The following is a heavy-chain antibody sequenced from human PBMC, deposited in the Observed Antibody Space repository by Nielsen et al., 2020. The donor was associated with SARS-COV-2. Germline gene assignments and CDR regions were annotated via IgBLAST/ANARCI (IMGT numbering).Heavy chain of an antibody. D-gene: IGHD2-8*01. Sequence: SETLSLTCTVSGGSISSYYWSWIRQPPGKGLEWIGFIYHSGSTNYNPSLKSRVAISADTSKKEISLRLTSVTAADSAIYYCAREGDCKNGICHIRGMDVWGKGTTVTVSS. CDR2: IYHSGST. J-gene: IGHJ6*03. V-gene: IGHV4-59*01. CDR1: GGSISSYY. CDR3: AREGDCKNGICHIRGMDV.